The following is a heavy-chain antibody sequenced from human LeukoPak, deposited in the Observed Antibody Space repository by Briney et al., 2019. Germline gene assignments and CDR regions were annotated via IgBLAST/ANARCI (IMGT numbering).Heavy chain of an antibody. Sequence: GSLRLSCAASGFTFSDYYMSWIRQAPGKGLEWVAYIISSSSYTNYADSVKGRFTISRDNAKNSLYLQMNSLRAEDTAVYYCARDQMGFSGRRDYYYYGMDVWGQGTTVTVSS. J-gene: IGHJ6*02. CDR3: ARDQMGFSGRRDYYYYGMDV. CDR1: GFTFSDYY. CDR2: IISSSSYT. D-gene: IGHD6-19*01. V-gene: IGHV3-11*05.